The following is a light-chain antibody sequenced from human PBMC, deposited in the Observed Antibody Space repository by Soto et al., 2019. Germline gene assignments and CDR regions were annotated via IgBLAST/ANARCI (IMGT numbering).Light chain of an antibody. J-gene: IGKJ2*01. CDR2: AVS. Sequence: EIVLTQSPGTLSLSPGERATLSCRASQSLYNSFLAWYQQKPGQTPRLLINAVSNRATGVPDRFSGSGSWTDFTLTMSRLEPEDFAVYYCQQYGSPPHTFGQGTKVEI. CDR3: QQYGSPPHT. V-gene: IGKV3-20*01. CDR1: QSLYNSF.